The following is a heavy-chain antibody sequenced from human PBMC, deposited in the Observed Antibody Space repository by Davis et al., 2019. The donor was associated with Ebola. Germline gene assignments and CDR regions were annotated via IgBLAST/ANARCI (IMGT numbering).Heavy chain of an antibody. CDR1: GFTFSSYA. V-gene: IGHV3-23*01. D-gene: IGHD1-26*01. CDR3: AKDRSRWDSRTDVFDM. Sequence: PGGSLRLSWAASGFTFSSYAMTWVRQAPGKGLEWVSLISDSGAFTYYAESVQGRFTISRDNSKNTLYLQMNSLRAEDTAVYYCAKDRSRWDSRTDVFDMWGQGTMVTVSS. CDR2: ISDSGAFT. J-gene: IGHJ3*02.